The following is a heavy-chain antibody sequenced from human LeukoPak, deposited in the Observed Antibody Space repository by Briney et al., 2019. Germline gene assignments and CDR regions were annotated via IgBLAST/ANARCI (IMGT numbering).Heavy chain of an antibody. CDR3: ARGAYQRGYYYYYYYMDV. V-gene: IGHV1-18*01. CDR2: ISAYNGNT. Sequence: ASVKVSCKASGYTFTSYGISWVRQAPGQGLEWMGWISAYNGNTNYAQKFQGRVTITADKSTSTAYMELSSLRSEDTAVYYCARGAYQRGYYYYYYYMDVWGKGTTVTVSS. D-gene: IGHD2-2*01. CDR1: GYTFTSYG. J-gene: IGHJ6*03.